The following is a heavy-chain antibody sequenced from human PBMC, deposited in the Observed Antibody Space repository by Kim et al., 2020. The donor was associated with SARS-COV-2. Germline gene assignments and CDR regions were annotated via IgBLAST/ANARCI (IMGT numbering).Heavy chain of an antibody. Sequence: YNDPSLKSRATISVDTTRNRFARKLSSVPAADTAVYYCAHLTRYGNSFDYWGQGTLVTVSS. D-gene: IGHD4-17*01. J-gene: IGHJ4*02. V-gene: IGHV4-39*06. CDR3: AHLTRYGNSFDY.